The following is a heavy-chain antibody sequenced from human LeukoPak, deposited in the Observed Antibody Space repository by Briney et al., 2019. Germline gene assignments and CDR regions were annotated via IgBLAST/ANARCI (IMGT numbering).Heavy chain of an antibody. CDR2: IYYSGST. J-gene: IGHJ3*02. CDR1: GGSISSYY. Sequence: SETLSLTCTVSGGSISSYYWSWIRQPPGKGLEWIGYIYYSGSTNYNLSLKSRVTISVDTSKNQFSLKLSSVTAADTAVYYCAGAVAYCGGDCYYSAFDIWGQGTMVTVSS. D-gene: IGHD2-21*02. CDR3: AGAVAYCGGDCYYSAFDI. V-gene: IGHV4-59*01.